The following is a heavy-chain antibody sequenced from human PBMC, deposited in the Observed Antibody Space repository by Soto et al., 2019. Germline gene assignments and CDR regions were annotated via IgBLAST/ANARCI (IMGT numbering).Heavy chain of an antibody. CDR1: GYTFTSYA. V-gene: IGHV1-3*01. Sequence: GASVKVSCKASGYTFTSYAMHWVRQAPGQRLEWMGWINAGNGNTKYSQKFQGRVTITRDTSASTVYMELSSLRSEDTAVYYCARAPPPYYYDSSGYSTSGFDYWGQGTLVTVSS. J-gene: IGHJ4*02. D-gene: IGHD3-22*01. CDR2: INAGNGNT. CDR3: ARAPPPYYYDSSGYSTSGFDY.